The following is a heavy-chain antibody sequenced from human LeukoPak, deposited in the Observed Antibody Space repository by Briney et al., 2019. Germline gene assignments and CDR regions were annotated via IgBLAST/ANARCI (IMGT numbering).Heavy chain of an antibody. CDR3: AGSSWYPHFEH. CDR2: ISYSGST. D-gene: IGHD6-13*01. Sequence: SETLSLTCTVSGGSISSYYWGWIRQPPGKGLEWIGSISYSGSTNYNPSLKSRVTISVDASKDQCSLKLSSVTAADTALYYCAGSSWYPHFEHWGQGTLVTVSS. V-gene: IGHV4-39*07. CDR1: GGSISSYY. J-gene: IGHJ4*02.